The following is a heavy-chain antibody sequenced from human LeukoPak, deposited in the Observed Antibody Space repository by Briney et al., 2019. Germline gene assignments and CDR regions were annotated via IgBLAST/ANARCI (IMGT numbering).Heavy chain of an antibody. CDR2: INHSGST. CDR3: ATSHYDSSGYADY. CDR1: GGSFSGYY. J-gene: IGHJ4*02. V-gene: IGHV4-34*01. D-gene: IGHD3-22*01. Sequence: SETLSLTCAVYGGSFSGYYWSWIRQPPGKGLEWIGEINHSGSTNYNPSLKSRVTISVDESKNQFSLKLSSVTAADTAVYYCATSHYDSSGYADYWGQGTLVTVSS.